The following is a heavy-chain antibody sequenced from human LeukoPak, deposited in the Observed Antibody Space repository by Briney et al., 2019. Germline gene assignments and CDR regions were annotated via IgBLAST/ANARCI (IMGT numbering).Heavy chain of an antibody. J-gene: IGHJ4*02. CDR3: ARNIYAGYFDY. CDR2: VYYSGST. Sequence: PSETLSLTCSVSGGSISGTTYYWAWIRQPPGKGLEWIGSVYYSGSTSYSPSLKRRVTISVDTSKNQFSLRLSSVTAADTAVYYCARNIYAGYFDYWGQGTLVTVSS. D-gene: IGHD2-2*02. V-gene: IGHV4-39*01. CDR1: GGSISGTTYY.